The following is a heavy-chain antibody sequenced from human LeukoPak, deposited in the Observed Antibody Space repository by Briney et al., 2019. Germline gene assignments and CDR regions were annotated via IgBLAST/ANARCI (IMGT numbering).Heavy chain of an antibody. D-gene: IGHD2-15*01. CDR1: GVSVSDSY. CDR2: IYTSGST. Sequence: SETLSLTCSVSGVSVSDSYCVWIRQPPGKGLEWTGYIYTSGSTDYNPSLRSRVTISVDKSKNHFSLKLDSVTAADTAVYYCAGRRASAAAIDYWGQGTLVTVSS. V-gene: IGHV4-4*08. J-gene: IGHJ4*02. CDR3: AGRRASAAAIDY.